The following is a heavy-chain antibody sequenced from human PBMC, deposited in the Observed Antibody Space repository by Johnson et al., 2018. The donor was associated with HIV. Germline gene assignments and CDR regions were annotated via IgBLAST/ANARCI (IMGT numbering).Heavy chain of an antibody. V-gene: IGHV3-21*04. CDR1: GFTLRNFP. D-gene: IGHD6-13*01. J-gene: IGHJ3*02. CDR3: ARELGGSSLPFGAFDI. Sequence: EVQLVESGGGLVQPGGSLRLSFAASGFTLRNFPINWGRRAPGKGREGFSPITRTDLRRFSAASVRGRFPISRDSAKNSLYLQMNSLRAEDTAVYYCARELGGSSLPFGAFDIWGQGTMVTVSS. CDR2: ITRTDLRR.